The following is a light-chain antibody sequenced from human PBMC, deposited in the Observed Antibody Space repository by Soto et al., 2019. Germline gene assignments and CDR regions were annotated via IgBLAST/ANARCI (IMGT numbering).Light chain of an antibody. CDR1: SGNIASKY. Sequence: VTQPHSVSESPGKTVTISCTRSSGNIASKYVQWYQQRPGSAPSTVIYEYYERPSGVPDRFSGAIDSSSNSASLTISGLKTEDEADYYCQSYDNYNVVFGGGTKVTVL. CDR2: EYY. V-gene: IGLV6-57*04. CDR3: QSYDNYNVV. J-gene: IGLJ2*01.